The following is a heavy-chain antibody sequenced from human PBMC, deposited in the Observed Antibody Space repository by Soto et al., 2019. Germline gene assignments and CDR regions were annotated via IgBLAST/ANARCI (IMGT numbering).Heavy chain of an antibody. D-gene: IGHD6-19*01. CDR3: ARQAVAGKLFDP. V-gene: IGHV4-34*01. Sequence: SETLSLTCAVYGGSFSGYYWSWIRQPPGKGLEWIGEINHSGSTNYNPSLKSRVTISVDTSKNQFSLKLSSVTAADTAVYYCARQAVAGKLFDPWGQGTLVTVSS. CDR1: GGSFSGYY. CDR2: INHSGST. J-gene: IGHJ5*02.